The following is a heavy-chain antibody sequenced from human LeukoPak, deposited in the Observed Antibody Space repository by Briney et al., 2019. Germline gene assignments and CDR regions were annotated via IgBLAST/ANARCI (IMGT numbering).Heavy chain of an antibody. CDR2: IKSKTDGGTT. V-gene: IGHV3-15*01. CDR3: TPLIWFGELLGKF. J-gene: IGHJ4*02. CDR1: GFTFSNAW. Sequence: GGSLRLSCAASGFTFSNAWMSWVRQAPGKGLEWVGRIKSKTDGGTTDYAAPVKGRFTISRDDSKNTLYLQMNSLKTEDTAVYYCTPLIWFGELLGKFWGQGTLVTVSS. D-gene: IGHD3-10*01.